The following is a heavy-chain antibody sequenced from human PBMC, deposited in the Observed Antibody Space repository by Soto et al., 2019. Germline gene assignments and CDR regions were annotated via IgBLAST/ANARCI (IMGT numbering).Heavy chain of an antibody. CDR3: ARGQRFSDWFDP. V-gene: IGHV4-4*07. J-gene: IGHJ5*02. D-gene: IGHD3-3*01. CDR2: IYSSGST. Sequence: QVHLQESGPGLVKPSETLSLNCTVSGGTMNSYYWTWIRQPAGKGLEWIGRIYSSGSTKYNPSLQSRVTMSLDTSKNQFSLRLTSVTAADTDVYYCARGQRFSDWFDPWGQGTLVTVSS. CDR1: GGTMNSYY.